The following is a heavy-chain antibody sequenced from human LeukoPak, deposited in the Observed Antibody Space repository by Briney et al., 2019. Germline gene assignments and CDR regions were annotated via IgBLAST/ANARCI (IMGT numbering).Heavy chain of an antibody. D-gene: IGHD2-21*02. CDR3: ARYDAVTVIRRGFDY. V-gene: IGHV4-59*08. J-gene: IGHJ4*02. Sequence: SETLSLTCTVSGGSISGYYWSWIRQPPGKGLEWIGYIYSSGSTYYNPSLKSRVTISVDTSKNQFSLRLSSVTAADTAVYYCARYDAVTVIRRGFDYWGQGTLVTVSS. CDR1: GGSISGYY. CDR2: IYSSGST.